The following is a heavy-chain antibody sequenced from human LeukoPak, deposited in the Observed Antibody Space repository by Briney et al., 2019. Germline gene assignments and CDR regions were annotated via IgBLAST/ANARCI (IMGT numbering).Heavy chain of an antibody. CDR1: GFTFSRFW. CDR3: ATLTGTKTFGI. J-gene: IGHJ3*02. D-gene: IGHD1-7*01. CDR2: INQDGSEK. Sequence: GGSLRLSRAASGFTFSRFWMTWVRQAPGKGLEWVANINQDGSEKYYVDSVKGRFTISRDNAKNSLYLQMNSLRAEDAAVYYCATLTGTKTFGIWGQGTMVTVSS. V-gene: IGHV3-7*01.